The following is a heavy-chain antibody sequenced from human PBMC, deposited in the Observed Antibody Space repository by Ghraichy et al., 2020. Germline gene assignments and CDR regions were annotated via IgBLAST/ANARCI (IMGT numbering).Heavy chain of an antibody. CDR2: IRQDGREK. CDR3: ARESVVASRDDAFDI. CDR1: GFTLSNHY. V-gene: IGHV3-7*03. Sequence: GGSLRLSCVASGFTLSNHYMTWVRQTPGRGLKWVANIRQDGREKYYVGPVKGRFTISRDNAKNSVYLQMNSLRADDTAVYYCARESVVASRDDAFDIWGQGTMVTVSS. D-gene: IGHD5-12*01. J-gene: IGHJ3*02.